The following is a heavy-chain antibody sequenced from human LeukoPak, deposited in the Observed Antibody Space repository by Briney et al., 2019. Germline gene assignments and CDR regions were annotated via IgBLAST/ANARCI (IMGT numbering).Heavy chain of an antibody. Sequence: SETLSLTCTVSDGSISRSTYYWGWIRQPPGKGLEWIGSIYYAGSTYYNPSLKSRVTISVDTSKNQFSLKLSSVTAADTAVYYCARQPPVVVTPHDAFDIWGQGTMVTVSS. CDR2: IYYAGST. V-gene: IGHV4-39*01. D-gene: IGHD2-21*02. CDR3: ARQPPVVVTPHDAFDI. J-gene: IGHJ3*02. CDR1: DGSISRSTYY.